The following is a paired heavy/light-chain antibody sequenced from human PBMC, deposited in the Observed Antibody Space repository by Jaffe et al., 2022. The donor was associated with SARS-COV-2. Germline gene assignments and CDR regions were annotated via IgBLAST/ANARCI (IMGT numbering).Light chain of an antibody. CDR2: AAS. J-gene: IGKJ5*01. CDR3: QKYNSAPQT. V-gene: IGKV1-27*01. CDR1: QGISNF. Sequence: DIQMTQSPSSLSASVGDRVTITCRASQGISNFLAWYQQKPGKAPKLLIYAASTLQSGVPSRFSGSGSGTDFTLTISSLQPEDVATYYCQKYNSAPQTFGQGTRLEIK.
Heavy chain of an antibody. D-gene: IGHD2-15*01. CDR1: GFIFSAYA. CDR2: LSGTGDTS. CDR3: AKDRSSGGSCYNY. J-gene: IGHJ4*02. V-gene: IGHV3-23*01. Sequence: EVQLLESGGGLVQPGGSLRLSCAASGFIFSAYAMTWVRQAPGKGLDWVSTLSGTGDTSYYADSVKGRFTISRDNSKNTLYLQISGLRAEDTAVYYCAKDRSSGGSCYNYWGQGTVVIVSS.